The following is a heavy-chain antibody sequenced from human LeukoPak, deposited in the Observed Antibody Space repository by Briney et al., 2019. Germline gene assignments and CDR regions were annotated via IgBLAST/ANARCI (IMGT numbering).Heavy chain of an antibody. CDR1: GFTFRDAW. CDR3: TADLIGNSRGIDY. CDR2: IKSRSSGGTT. D-gene: IGHD6-13*01. Sequence: GGSLRLSCAASGFTFRDAWMGWVRQAPGKGLEWVGLIKSRSSGGTTDYAARVKGRFTISRDDSKNTLYLQMDSLVTEDTAVFYCTADLIGNSRGIDYWGQGTLVTVSS. J-gene: IGHJ4*02. V-gene: IGHV3-15*01.